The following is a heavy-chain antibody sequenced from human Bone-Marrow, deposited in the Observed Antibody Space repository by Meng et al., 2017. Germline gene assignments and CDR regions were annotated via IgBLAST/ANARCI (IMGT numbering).Heavy chain of an antibody. D-gene: IGHD3-22*01. CDR1: GGTFSSYT. CDR3: ARDLSGDSSNY. J-gene: IGHJ4*02. V-gene: IGHV1-46*01. CDR2: INPSAGST. Sequence: ASVKVSCKASGGTFSSYTISWVRQAPGQGLEWMGMINPSAGSTTYAQKFQGRVTMTTDTSTSTVYMDLSSLRSEDTAVYYCARDLSGDSSNYWGQGTLVTVSS.